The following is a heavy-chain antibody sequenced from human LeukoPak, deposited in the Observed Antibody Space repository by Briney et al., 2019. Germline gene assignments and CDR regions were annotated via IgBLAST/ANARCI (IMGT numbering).Heavy chain of an antibody. D-gene: IGHD6-13*01. V-gene: IGHV4-61*10. CDR2: IYTRGST. J-gene: IGHJ2*01. Sequence: SETLSLTCTVSGGYVTSGRYYWSWIRQPASKGLEWIGRIYTRGSTNYNPSLKSRVTISVDTSKNQFSLKLSSVTAADTAVYYCARVYYSSSYDYWYFDLWGRGTLVTVSS. CDR3: ARVYYSSSYDYWYFDL. CDR1: GGYVTSGRYY.